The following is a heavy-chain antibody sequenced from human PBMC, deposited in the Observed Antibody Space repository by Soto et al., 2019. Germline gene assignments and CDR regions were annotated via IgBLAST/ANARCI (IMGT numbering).Heavy chain of an antibody. Sequence: QTYLVESGGGVFQPGGSLRLSCVASGSIFSGYGMHWVRQAPGKGLEWVAVIWYDGRNKYYADFVKGRFTISRDNSKNMLYLQMDSLRAEDRAVYYCARDGIGGTVFRGFCDYWGQGTLVTVSS. J-gene: IGHJ4*02. CDR2: IWYDGRNK. CDR3: ARDGIGGTVFRGFCDY. CDR1: GSIFSGYG. D-gene: IGHD1-7*01. V-gene: IGHV3-33*01.